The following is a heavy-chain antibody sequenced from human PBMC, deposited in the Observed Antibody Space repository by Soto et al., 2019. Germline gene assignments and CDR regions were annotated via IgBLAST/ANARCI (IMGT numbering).Heavy chain of an antibody. CDR1: GFTFSNAW. J-gene: IGHJ4*02. D-gene: IGHD4-17*01. CDR2: IKSKTDGGTT. V-gene: IGHV3-15*01. Sequence: EVQLVESGGGLVKPGGSLRLSCAASGFTFSNAWMSWVRQAPGKGLEWVGRIKSKTDGGTTDYAAPVKGRFTISRDDSNNTLYLQMNSLKTEDTAVYYCTTRYGDYEGADYWGQGTLVTVSS. CDR3: TTRYGDYEGADY.